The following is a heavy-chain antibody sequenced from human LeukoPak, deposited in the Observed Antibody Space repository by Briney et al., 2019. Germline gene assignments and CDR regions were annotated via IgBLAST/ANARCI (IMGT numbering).Heavy chain of an antibody. CDR3: ARDSIVVVPAAGRTINWFDP. V-gene: IGHV1-2*02. CDR1: GYTFTGYY. Sequence: ASVKVSCKASGYTFTGYYMHWVRQAPGQELEWMGWINPNSGGTNYAQKFQGRVTMTRDTSISTAYMELSRLRSDDTAVYYCARDSIVVVPAAGRTINWFDPWGQGTLVTVSS. J-gene: IGHJ5*02. D-gene: IGHD2-2*01. CDR2: INPNSGGT.